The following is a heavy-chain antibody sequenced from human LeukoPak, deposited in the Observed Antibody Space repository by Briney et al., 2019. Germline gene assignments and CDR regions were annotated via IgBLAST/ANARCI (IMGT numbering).Heavy chain of an antibody. J-gene: IGHJ5*02. Sequence: SRTLSLTCAISGDSVSSNSAAWNWIRQSPSRGLEWLGRTYYRSKWYNDYAVSEKSRITINPDTSKNQFSLRLNSVTPEDTAVYYCATEAVAGYNWFDPWGQGTLVTVSS. CDR1: GDSVSSNSAA. D-gene: IGHD6-19*01. CDR2: TYYRSKWYN. V-gene: IGHV6-1*01. CDR3: ATEAVAGYNWFDP.